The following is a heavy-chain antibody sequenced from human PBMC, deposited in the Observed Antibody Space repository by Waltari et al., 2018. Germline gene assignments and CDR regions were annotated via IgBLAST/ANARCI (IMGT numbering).Heavy chain of an antibody. V-gene: IGHV4-38-2*01. CDR2: ISHSGSS. CDR1: GYSISSDYY. D-gene: IGHD3-10*02. CDR3: ARGGPVQNKARTSFDY. J-gene: IGHJ4*02. Sequence: QVQLQESGPGLVKPSETLSLTCAVPGYSISSDYYRAWTRQPPGKGLEWIGSISHSGSSYYNPSLTSRVTISVDTSKNQFSLKLSYVTAADTAVYFCARGGPVQNKARTSFDYWGQGILVTVSS.